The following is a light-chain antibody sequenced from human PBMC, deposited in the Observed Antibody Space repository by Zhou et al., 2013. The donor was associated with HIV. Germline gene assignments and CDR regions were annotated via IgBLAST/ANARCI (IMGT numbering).Light chain of an antibody. J-gene: IGKJ4*01. V-gene: IGKV1-33*01. CDR3: QQCDNVPVT. CDR2: DAS. Sequence: DIQMTQSPSSLSASVGDRVTITCQASQDISDSLNWYQQKPGKAPTLLIYDASNLATGVPSRFSGSGSGTTFSFTIDSLQPEDIATYYCQQCDNVPVTFGGGTKVEIK. CDR1: QDISDS.